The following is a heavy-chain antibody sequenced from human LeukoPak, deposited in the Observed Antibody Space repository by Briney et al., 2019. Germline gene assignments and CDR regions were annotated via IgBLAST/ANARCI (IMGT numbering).Heavy chain of an antibody. Sequence: PSETLSLTCTVSGGSISSYYWSWIRQPPGKGLEWIGYIYYSGSTNYNPSLKSRVTISVDTSKNQFSLKLSSVTAADTAVYYCAGDEGSYGFRWGQGTLVTVSS. D-gene: IGHD5-18*01. CDR1: GGSISSYY. J-gene: IGHJ4*02. V-gene: IGHV4-59*01. CDR3: AGDEGSYGFR. CDR2: IYYSGST.